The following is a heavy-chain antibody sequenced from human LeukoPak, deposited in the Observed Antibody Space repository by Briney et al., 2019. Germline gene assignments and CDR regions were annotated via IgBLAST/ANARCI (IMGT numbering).Heavy chain of an antibody. CDR1: GGYISSSSYY. J-gene: IGHJ4*02. Sequence: PSETLSLTCTISGGYISSSSYYWGWICQPPGKGLEWIGSIYYSGSTYYNPSLKSRVTISVDTSKNQFSLKLSSVTAADTAVYYCASFVDYYDSSGLLAIYYFDYWGQGTLVTVSS. D-gene: IGHD3-22*01. CDR3: ASFVDYYDSSGLLAIYYFDY. V-gene: IGHV4-39*01. CDR2: IYYSGST.